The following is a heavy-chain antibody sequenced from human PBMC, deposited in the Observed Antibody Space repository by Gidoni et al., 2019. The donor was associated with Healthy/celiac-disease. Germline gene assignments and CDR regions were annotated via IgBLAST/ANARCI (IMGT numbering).Heavy chain of an antibody. Sequence: QVQLVESGGGVVQPGRSLRLSCAAAGFTFSSYGMHWVRQAPGKGLGWVSVISYDGSNKYYADSVKCRFPISRDNSKNTLYLQMNSLRAEDTAVYYCAKDGGYCSSTSCYGSDYYYYMDVWGKGTTFTVSS. V-gene: IGHV3-30*18. CDR1: GFTFSSYG. J-gene: IGHJ6*03. D-gene: IGHD2-2*01. CDR3: AKDGGYCSSTSCYGSDYYYYMDV. CDR2: ISYDGSNK.